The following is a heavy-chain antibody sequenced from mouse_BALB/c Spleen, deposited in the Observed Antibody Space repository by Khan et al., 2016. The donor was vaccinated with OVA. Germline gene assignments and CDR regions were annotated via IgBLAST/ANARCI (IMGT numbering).Heavy chain of an antibody. CDR2: IRYSGST. Sequence: EVELVESGPGLVKPSQSLSLTCTFTGYSITSDSAWPWIRQFPGTKLEWLGSIRYSGSTSYNPSLKSRLSITGDTYENQVCRQFSSVTTEDTATEYGARPVDSAWVAYWGQGTLVTVSA. CDR3: ARPVDSAWVAY. CDR1: GYSITSDSA. D-gene: IGHD2-13*01. V-gene: IGHV3-2*02. J-gene: IGHJ3*01.